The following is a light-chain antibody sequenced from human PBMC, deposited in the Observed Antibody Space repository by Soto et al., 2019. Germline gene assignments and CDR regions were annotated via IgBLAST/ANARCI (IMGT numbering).Light chain of an antibody. CDR2: DVS. V-gene: IGLV2-14*01. CDR1: SSDVGGYNY. CDR3: SSYTSSSTQV. Sequence: QSALTQPASVSGSPGQSITISCTGTSSDVGGYNYVSWYQQHPGKAPKLMIYDVSNRPSGVSNRFSGSKSGNTASLTFSGHQAEDEADYYCSSYTSSSTQVFGTGTKLTVL. J-gene: IGLJ1*01.